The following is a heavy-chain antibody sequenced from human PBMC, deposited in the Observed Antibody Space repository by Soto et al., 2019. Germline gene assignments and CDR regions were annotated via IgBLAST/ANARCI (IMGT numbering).Heavy chain of an antibody. CDR3: ARDDGIAVAGTGGFDY. CDR2: IYYSGST. D-gene: IGHD6-19*01. J-gene: IGHJ4*02. CDR1: GGSISSGGYY. Sequence: SETLSLTCTVSGGSISSGGYYWSWIRQHPGKGLEWIGYIYYSGSTYYNPSLKSRVTISVDTSKNQFSLKLSSVTAADTAVYYCARDDGIAVAGTGGFDYWGQGTLVTVSS. V-gene: IGHV4-31*03.